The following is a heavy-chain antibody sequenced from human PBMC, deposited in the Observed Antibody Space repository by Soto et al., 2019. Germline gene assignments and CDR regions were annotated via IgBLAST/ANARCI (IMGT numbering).Heavy chain of an antibody. CDR2: IYYSGST. D-gene: IGHD6-19*01. CDR1: GGSISSSSYY. CDR3: ATYYSSGWSYYFDY. J-gene: IGHJ4*02. Sequence: SETLSLTCTVSGGSISSSSYYWGWIRQPPGKGLEWIGSIYYSGSTYYNPSLKSRVTISVDTSKNQFSLKLSSATAADTAVYYCATYYSSGWSYYFDYWGQGTLVTVSS. V-gene: IGHV4-39*01.